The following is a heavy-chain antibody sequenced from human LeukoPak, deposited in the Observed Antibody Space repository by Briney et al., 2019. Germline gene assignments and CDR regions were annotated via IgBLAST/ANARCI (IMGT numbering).Heavy chain of an antibody. J-gene: IGHJ1*01. CDR1: GFTFSKYY. CDR2: ISSTGSTI. D-gene: IGHD3-22*01. Sequence: GGSLRLSCAASGFTFSKYYMSWIRQAPGKGLEWVSYISSTGSTIYYADSVKGRFTISRDNAKNSLYLQMNSLRAEDTAVYYCARLADYYDSSGYYYGQHWGQGTLVTVSS. CDR3: ARLADYYDSSGYYYGQH. V-gene: IGHV3-11*01.